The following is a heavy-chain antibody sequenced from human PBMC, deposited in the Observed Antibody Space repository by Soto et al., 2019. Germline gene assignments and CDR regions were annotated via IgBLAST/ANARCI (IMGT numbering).Heavy chain of an antibody. D-gene: IGHD3-10*01. CDR3: ATSMGRGGNDY. CDR2: IKTDGSGK. V-gene: IGHV3-7*05. J-gene: IGHJ4*02. Sequence: EVQLVESGGGLVQPGGSLRLSCAASGFTFSDNWMSWVRQAPGKGLECVANIKTDGSGKYYVDPVKGRFTISRDNAKNSLYLQMNSLRAEDTAVYYCATSMGRGGNDYWGQGTLVAVSS. CDR1: GFTFSDNW.